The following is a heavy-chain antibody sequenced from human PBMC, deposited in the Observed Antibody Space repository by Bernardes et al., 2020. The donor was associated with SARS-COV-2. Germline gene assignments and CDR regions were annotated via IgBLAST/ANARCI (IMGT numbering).Heavy chain of an antibody. J-gene: IGHJ6*02. CDR2: ISFDGNNQ. CDR1: GFTFRNYA. D-gene: IGHD3-3*01. CDR3: ARDRADRSYYDIWSGWGYGMDV. V-gene: IGHV3-30-3*01. Sequence: GSLRLSCVASGFTFRNYAMHWVRQAPGKGLEWMTVISFDGNNQFYADSVKGRIIISRDDSKNTLHLQLNSLRAEDTAVYYCARDRADRSYYDIWSGWGYGMDVWGQGTTVTVSS.